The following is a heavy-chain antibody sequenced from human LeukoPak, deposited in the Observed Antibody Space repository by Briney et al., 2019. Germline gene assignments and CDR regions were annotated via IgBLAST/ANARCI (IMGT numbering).Heavy chain of an antibody. V-gene: IGHV3-23*01. D-gene: IGHD5-24*01. CDR3: ARDRRWRRDSKTPYYYYGMDV. CDR1: GFTFSNYA. Sequence: GGSLRLSCAASGFTFSNYAMSWVRQAPAGALEWVSSLRGNGETFYADSVKGRFTLSRDDSRNTVYLQLNNLRVEDTAVYYCARDRRWRRDSKTPYYYYGMDVWGQGTTVTVS. J-gene: IGHJ6*02. CDR2: LRGNGET.